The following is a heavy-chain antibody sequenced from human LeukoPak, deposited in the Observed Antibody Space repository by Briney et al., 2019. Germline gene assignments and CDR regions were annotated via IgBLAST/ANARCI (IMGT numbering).Heavy chain of an antibody. Sequence: PGGSLRLSCAASGFTFSSCGMHWVRQAPGKGLEWVVGISYDGKKKDYADSVKGRFTISRDNSKSTLSLQMNSLRAEDTAIYYCATYRQVLLPFESWGQGTLVTVSS. V-gene: IGHV3-30*03. CDR3: ATYRQVLLPFES. CDR2: ISYDGKKK. D-gene: IGHD2-8*02. CDR1: GFTFSSCG. J-gene: IGHJ4*02.